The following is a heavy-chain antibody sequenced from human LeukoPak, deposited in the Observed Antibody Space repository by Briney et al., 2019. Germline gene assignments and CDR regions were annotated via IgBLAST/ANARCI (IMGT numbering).Heavy chain of an antibody. J-gene: IGHJ6*03. CDR3: ARGPLWSPYYYYYYYMDV. CDR1: GGSISSTSSY. Sequence: SETLSLTCTVSGGSISSTSSYWGWIRQPPGKGLEWIGEINHSGSTNYNPSLKSRVTISVDTSKNQFSLKLSSVTAADTAVYYCARGPLWSPYYYYYYYMDVWGKGTTVTVSS. V-gene: IGHV4-39*07. D-gene: IGHD3-10*01. CDR2: INHSGST.